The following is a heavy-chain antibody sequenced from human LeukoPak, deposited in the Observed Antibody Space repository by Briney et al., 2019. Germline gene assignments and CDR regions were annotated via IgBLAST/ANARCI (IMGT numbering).Heavy chain of an antibody. Sequence: ASVKVSCKASGYTFTSYYMHWVRQAPGQGLEWMGIINPSGGSTSYAQKFQGRVTMTRDTSTSTVYMELSSPGSEDTAVYYCAKDSSSWSWTSPDDYWGQGTLVTVSS. J-gene: IGHJ4*02. CDR2: INPSGGST. CDR1: GYTFTSYY. CDR3: AKDSSSWSWTSPDDY. V-gene: IGHV1-46*01. D-gene: IGHD6-13*01.